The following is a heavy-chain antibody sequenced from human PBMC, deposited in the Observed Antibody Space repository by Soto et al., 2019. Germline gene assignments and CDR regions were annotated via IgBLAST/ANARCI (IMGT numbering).Heavy chain of an antibody. CDR2: INPSGGST. CDR3: ARDMAGHGDFVPYYVMDV. J-gene: IGHJ6*02. Sequence: QVQLVQSGAEVKKPGASVKVSCKASGYTFTSYYMQWVRQAPGQGLEWMGIINPSGGSTSYGQKFHDRVNMTRDTSTSTVYVELRSLTFEDTAVYYCARDMAGHGDFVPYYVMDVWRQATTVTVSS. D-gene: IGHD2-21*01. CDR1: GYTFTSYY. V-gene: IGHV1-46*01.